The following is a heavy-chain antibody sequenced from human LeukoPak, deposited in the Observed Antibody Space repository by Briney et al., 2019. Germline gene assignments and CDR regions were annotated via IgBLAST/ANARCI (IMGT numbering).Heavy chain of an antibody. CDR2: ISRSSSTI. CDR3: TRDSLHSLYCSSTSCHFDY. CDR1: GFTFSTYS. V-gene: IGHV3-48*01. D-gene: IGHD2-2*01. J-gene: IGHJ4*02. Sequence: GGSLRLSCAASGFTFSTYSMNWVRQAPGKGLEWVSYISRSSSTIYYADSVKGRFTISRDNAKNSLYLQMNSLKTEDTAVYYCTRDSLHSLYCSSTSCHFDYWGQGTLVTVSS.